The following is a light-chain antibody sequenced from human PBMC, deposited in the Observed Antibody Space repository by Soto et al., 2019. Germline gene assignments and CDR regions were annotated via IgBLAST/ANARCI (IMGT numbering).Light chain of an antibody. Sequence: QSALTQPASVSGSPGQSITISCTGTSSDVGGYNYVSWYQQHPGKAPKLMIYEVSNRPSGVSNRFSGSKSGTSASLAITGLQPDDEADYYCQSYDRSLVGLVFGAGTKLTVL. CDR2: EVS. CDR3: QSYDRSLVGLV. J-gene: IGLJ3*02. V-gene: IGLV2-14*01. CDR1: SSDVGGYNY.